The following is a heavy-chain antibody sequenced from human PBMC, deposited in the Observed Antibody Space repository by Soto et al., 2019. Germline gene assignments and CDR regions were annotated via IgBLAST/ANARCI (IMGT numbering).Heavy chain of an antibody. CDR3: ARTLNVLRFLEWLLRGWFDP. Sequence: QVQLQQWGAGLLKPSETLSLTCAVYGGSFSGYYWSWIRQPPGKGLEWIGEINHSGSTNYNPSLKSRVTISVDTSKTQFSLKLSSVTAADTAVYYCARTLNVLRFLEWLLRGWFDPWGQGTLVTVSS. J-gene: IGHJ5*02. CDR1: GGSFSGYY. V-gene: IGHV4-34*01. D-gene: IGHD3-3*01. CDR2: INHSGST.